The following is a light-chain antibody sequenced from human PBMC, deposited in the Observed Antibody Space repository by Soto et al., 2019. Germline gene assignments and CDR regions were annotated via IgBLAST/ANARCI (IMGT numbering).Light chain of an antibody. CDR1: QTISTF. V-gene: IGKV1-39*01. Sequence: DIPMTQSPSSLSASLGDRVSIACRASQTISTFLAWYQQKPGKAPEILIYSASSLQSGVPSRFSGSGSGTDFTLPISGLQPEDSATYYCQQSHRAPLTFGGGTKVEIK. CDR2: SAS. CDR3: QQSHRAPLT. J-gene: IGKJ4*01.